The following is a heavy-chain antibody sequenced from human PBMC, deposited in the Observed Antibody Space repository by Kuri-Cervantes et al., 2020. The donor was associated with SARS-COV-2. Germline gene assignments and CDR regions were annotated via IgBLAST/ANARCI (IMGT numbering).Heavy chain of an antibody. CDR1: GFTFRSYW. Sequence: GESLKISCAASGFTFRSYWMTWVRQAPGKGLEWVANIKQDGSEKYYVDSVKGRFTISRDNAKNSLYLQMNSLRAEDTAVYYCARDRYSGSYVRRWFDYWGQGTLVTVSS. V-gene: IGHV3-7*01. CDR2: IKQDGSEK. CDR3: ARDRYSGSYVRRWFDY. J-gene: IGHJ5*01. D-gene: IGHD1-26*01.